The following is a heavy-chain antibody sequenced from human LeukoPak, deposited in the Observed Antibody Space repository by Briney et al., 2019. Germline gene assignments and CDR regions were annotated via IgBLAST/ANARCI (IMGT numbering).Heavy chain of an antibody. V-gene: IGHV3-64*01. CDR3: ARRYCSSTRCSHFDY. CDR1: GFTFSSYA. Sequence: GGSLRLSCAASGFTFSSYAMHWVRQAPGKGLEYVSAISSDGGSTYYANSVTGRFTISRDNSKNTPYLQMGSLRADGMAVYYCARRYCSSTRCSHFDYWGQGTLVTVSA. CDR2: ISSDGGST. D-gene: IGHD2-2*01. J-gene: IGHJ4*02.